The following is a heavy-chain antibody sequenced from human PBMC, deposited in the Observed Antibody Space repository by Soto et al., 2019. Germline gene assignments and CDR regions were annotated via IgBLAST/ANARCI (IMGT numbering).Heavy chain of an antibody. CDR1: GGSISSGGYY. CDR3: AREDWSGGSCYSSYFDY. CDR2: IYYSGST. J-gene: IGHJ4*02. Sequence: PSETLSLTCTVSGGSISSGGYYWSWIRQHPGKGLEWIGYIYYSGSTYYNPSLKSRVTTAVDTSKNQFSLKLSSVTAADTAVYYCAREDWSGGSCYSSYFDYWGQGTLVTVSS. D-gene: IGHD2-15*01. V-gene: IGHV4-31*03.